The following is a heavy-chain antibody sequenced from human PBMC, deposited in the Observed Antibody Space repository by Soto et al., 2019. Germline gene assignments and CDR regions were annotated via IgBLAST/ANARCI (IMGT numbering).Heavy chain of an antibody. CDR2: MNPNSGET. V-gene: IGHV1-8*01. CDR1: GYIFSNYN. Sequence: QVQLVQSGAEVKKPGASVKVSCKASGYIFSNYNINWVRQATGQGPEWMGWMNPNSGETGYAQNFKGRVTMTRDSXTXXXXXXXGXXXXXXXXXXXXXXXARGTYQSNWFDPWGQGTLVTVSS. J-gene: IGHJ5*02. CDR3: XXXARGTYQSNWFDP.